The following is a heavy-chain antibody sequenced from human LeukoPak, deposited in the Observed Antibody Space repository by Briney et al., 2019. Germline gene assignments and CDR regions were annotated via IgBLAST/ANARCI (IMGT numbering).Heavy chain of an antibody. CDR1: GYTFTSYG. J-gene: IGHJ6*03. V-gene: IGHV1-18*01. CDR3: AREGYSSGWLPYYYYYMDV. Sequence: ASVKVSCKASGYTFTSYGISWVRQAPGQGLEWMGWISAYNGNTNYAQKLQGRVTMTTDTSTSTAYMELRSLRSDDTAVYYCAREGYSSGWLPYYYYYMDVWGKGTTVTVSS. CDR2: ISAYNGNT. D-gene: IGHD6-19*01.